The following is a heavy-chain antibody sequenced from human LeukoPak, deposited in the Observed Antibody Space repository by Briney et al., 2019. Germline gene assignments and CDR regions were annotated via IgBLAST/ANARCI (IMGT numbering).Heavy chain of an antibody. V-gene: IGHV3-7*01. CDR2: IKQDGSEK. CDR3: ARGPRYGSSWSYYFDY. CDR1: GFTFSSYW. J-gene: IGHJ4*02. D-gene: IGHD6-13*01. Sequence: GGSLRLSCAASGFTFSSYWMSWVRQAPGKGLEWVANIKQDGSEKYYVDSVKGRFTISRDNAKNSLYLQMNNLRAEDTAVYYCARGPRYGSSWSYYFDYWGQGTLVTVSS.